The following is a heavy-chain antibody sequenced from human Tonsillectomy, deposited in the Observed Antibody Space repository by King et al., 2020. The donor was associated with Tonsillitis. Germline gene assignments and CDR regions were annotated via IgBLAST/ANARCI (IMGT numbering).Heavy chain of an antibody. CDR2: IYYSGST. Sequence: QLQESGPGLVKPSETLSLTCTVSGGSISSYYWSWVRQPPGKGLEGFGYIYYSGSTNYNPSLQSRVPMSVDTSKNQFSLKLSSVTAADTAVYYCARGTGWYFYWGQGTLVTVSS. J-gene: IGHJ4*02. CDR1: GGSISSYY. CDR3: ARGTGWYFY. V-gene: IGHV4-59*08. D-gene: IGHD6-19*01.